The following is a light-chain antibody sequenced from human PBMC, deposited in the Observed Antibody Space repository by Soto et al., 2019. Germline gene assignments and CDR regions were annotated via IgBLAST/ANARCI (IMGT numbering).Light chain of an antibody. J-gene: IGKJ4*01. CDR2: ATS. V-gene: IGKV1-39*01. CDR1: QNIDNY. CDR3: QESYTTPAVS. Sequence: DIQMTQSPSSLSASLGDRVTITCRASQNIDNYLNWYQQKPGKAPKLLIYATSTLQSGVPSRFSGSGSGTEFTLTISSLQAEYFATYFCQESYTTPAVSFGGGTKVEIK.